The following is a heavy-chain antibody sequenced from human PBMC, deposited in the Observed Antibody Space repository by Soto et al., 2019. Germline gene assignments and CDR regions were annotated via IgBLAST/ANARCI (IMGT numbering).Heavy chain of an antibody. V-gene: IGHV1-18*01. D-gene: IGHD6-13*01. J-gene: IGHJ6*02. CDR3: ARDAGYSSSWYVRKCMDV. CDR1: GYTFTSYG. Sequence: QVQLVQSGAEVKKPGASVKVSCKASGYTFTSYGISWVRQAPGQGLEWMGWISAYNGNTNYAQKLQGRVTMTTDTSTSPAYMELRSLRSDDTAVYYCARDAGYSSSWYVRKCMDVWGQGTTVTVSS. CDR2: ISAYNGNT.